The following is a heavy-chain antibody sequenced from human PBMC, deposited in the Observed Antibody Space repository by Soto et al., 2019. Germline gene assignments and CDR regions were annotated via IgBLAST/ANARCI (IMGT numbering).Heavy chain of an antibody. CDR1: GGTFSSYA. Sequence: SVKVSCKASGGTFSSYAISWVRQAPGQGLEWMGGIVPIFGTANYAQKFQGRVTITADKSTSTAYMELSSLRSEDTAVYYCARGARGYSYGGDYWGQGTLVTVSS. CDR3: ARGARGYSYGGDY. V-gene: IGHV1-69*06. J-gene: IGHJ4*02. D-gene: IGHD5-18*01. CDR2: IVPIFGTA.